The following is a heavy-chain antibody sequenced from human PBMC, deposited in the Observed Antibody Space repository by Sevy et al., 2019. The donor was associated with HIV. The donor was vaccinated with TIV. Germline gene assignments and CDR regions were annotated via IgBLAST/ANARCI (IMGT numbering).Heavy chain of an antibody. J-gene: IGHJ4*02. V-gene: IGHV1-24*01. CDR3: ATTKDYYESSGYPFDY. D-gene: IGHD5-12*01. CDR2: FDPEDDEK. CDR1: GRTLTQLS. Sequence: ASVKVSCKVSGRTLTQLSIHWVRQAPGKGLESMGTFDPEDDEKIYAQKFQGRVTMTEDTSTDTAYMELGRLRSEDTAVYYCATTKDYYESSGYPFDYWGQGTLVTVSS.